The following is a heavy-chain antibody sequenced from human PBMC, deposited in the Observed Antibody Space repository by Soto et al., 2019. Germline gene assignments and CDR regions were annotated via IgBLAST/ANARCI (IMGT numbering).Heavy chain of an antibody. CDR3: VSVVAIPGYPDN. V-gene: IGHV1-69*12. J-gene: IGHJ4*02. D-gene: IGHD5-12*01. Sequence: QVQLVQSGAEVRQPASSVKVSCKTSGGTFSSYAISWVRQAPGQGLEWMGGIVPIVDTSTYAQKFQGRVTITADESTSTAYMELSSLRSDDTDIYYCVSVVAIPGYPDNWGQGTLVTFSS. CDR1: GGTFSSYA. CDR2: IVPIVDTS.